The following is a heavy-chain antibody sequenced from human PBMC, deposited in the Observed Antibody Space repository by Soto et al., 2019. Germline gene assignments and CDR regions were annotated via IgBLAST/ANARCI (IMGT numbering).Heavy chain of an antibody. CDR3: ARDLSDLWYYYYGMDV. V-gene: IGHV3-33*01. Sequence: PGGSLRLSCAASGFTFSSYGMHWVRQAPGKGLEWVAVIWYDGSNKYYAGSVKGRFTISRDNSKNTLYLQMNSLRAEDTAVYYCARDLSDLWYYYYGMDVWGQGTTVTVSS. J-gene: IGHJ6*02. D-gene: IGHD2-21*02. CDR2: IWYDGSNK. CDR1: GFTFSSYG.